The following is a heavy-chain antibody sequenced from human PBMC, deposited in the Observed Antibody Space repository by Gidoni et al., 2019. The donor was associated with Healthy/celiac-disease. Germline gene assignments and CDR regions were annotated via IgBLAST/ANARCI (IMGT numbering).Heavy chain of an antibody. CDR1: GFTFSSYD. CDR3: ARNGDYGAFDY. Sequence: VQLVESGGGLVQPGGSLRLSCPASGFTFSSYDRHWVRQGTGKGLEWDSAIGTASDTYYPGSVKGRFTISRENAKNSLYLKMNSLRAGDTAVYYCARNGDYGAFDYWGQGTLVTVSS. D-gene: IGHD4-17*01. V-gene: IGHV3-13*01. J-gene: IGHJ4*02. CDR2: IGTASDT.